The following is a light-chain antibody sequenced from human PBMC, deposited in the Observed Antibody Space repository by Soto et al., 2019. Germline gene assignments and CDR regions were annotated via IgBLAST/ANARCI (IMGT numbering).Light chain of an antibody. CDR1: QSIDSK. Sequence: IVMTQSPATLSVSPGERATLSCRAGQSIDSKLAWYQQRPGQAPRLLIYAASTRATGIPARFSGSGSGTEFTRTISGLQSEDFGVYYCQQYKSWRTFGQGTNVEIK. V-gene: IGKV3-15*01. J-gene: IGKJ1*01. CDR3: QQYKSWRT. CDR2: AAS.